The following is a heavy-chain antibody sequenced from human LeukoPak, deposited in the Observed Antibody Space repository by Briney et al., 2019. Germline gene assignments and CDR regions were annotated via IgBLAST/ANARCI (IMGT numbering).Heavy chain of an antibody. J-gene: IGHJ4*02. D-gene: IGHD4-17*01. Sequence: GGSLRLSCAASGFTFISYAVSWVRQAPGKGLEWVSAISARGDSTYYADSVEGRFTISRDNSKNTLYLQMDSLRAEDTALYYCARGAYRDYDYWGQGTLVTVSS. CDR2: ISARGDST. CDR3: ARGAYRDYDY. V-gene: IGHV3-23*01. CDR1: GFTFISYA.